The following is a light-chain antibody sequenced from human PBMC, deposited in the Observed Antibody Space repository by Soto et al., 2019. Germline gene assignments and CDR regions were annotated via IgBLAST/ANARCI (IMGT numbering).Light chain of an antibody. CDR1: QSVSSSY. J-gene: IGKJ1*01. Sequence: EIVLTQSPGTLSLSPGERATLSCRASQSVSSSYLAWYQQKPGQAPRLLIYGASSRATGIPDRFSGSGSGTDFTLTISRLEAEDFAVYYCQQYDRSSSWTFGQGTKVEIK. CDR3: QQYDRSSSWT. V-gene: IGKV3-20*01. CDR2: GAS.